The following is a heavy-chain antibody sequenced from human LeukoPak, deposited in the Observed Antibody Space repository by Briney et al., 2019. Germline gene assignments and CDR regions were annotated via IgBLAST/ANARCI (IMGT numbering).Heavy chain of an antibody. D-gene: IGHD1-26*01. CDR2: IYYSGST. V-gene: IGHV4-39*07. J-gene: IGHJ4*02. CDR1: GGSISSSSYY. Sequence: SETLSLTCTVSGGSISSSSYYWGWIRQPPGKGLEWIGSIYYSGSTYYNPPLKSRVTISVDTSKNQFSLKLSSVTAADTAVYYCARSSGGSYSFPDYWGQGTLVTVSS. CDR3: ARSSGGSYSFPDY.